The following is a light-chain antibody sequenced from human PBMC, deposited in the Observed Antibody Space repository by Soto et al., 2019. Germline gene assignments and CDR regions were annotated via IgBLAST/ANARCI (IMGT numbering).Light chain of an antibody. V-gene: IGLV2-14*03. Sequence: QSVLTQPASVSGPPGQSITISCTGTSSDVGGYNYVSWYQQHPGKAPKLMIYDVTNRPSGVSNRFSGSKSGNTASLTISGLQAEDEADYYCISYRGSSTYVFGTGTKVTGL. CDR3: ISYRGSSTYV. J-gene: IGLJ1*01. CDR1: SSDVGGYNY. CDR2: DVT.